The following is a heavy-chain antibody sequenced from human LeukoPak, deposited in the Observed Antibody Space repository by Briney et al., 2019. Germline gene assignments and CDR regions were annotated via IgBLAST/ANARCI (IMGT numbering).Heavy chain of an antibody. V-gene: IGHV4-59*01. CDR2: IYYSGST. CDR1: GGSISSYY. CDR3: AREGGDGYNYLAGAPFDY. D-gene: IGHD5-24*01. J-gene: IGHJ4*02. Sequence: SETLSLTCTVSGGSISSYYWSWVRQPPGKGLEWIGYIYYSGSTNYNPSLKSRVTISVDTSKNQFSLKLSSVTAADTAVYYCAREGGDGYNYLAGAPFDYWGQGTLVTVSS.